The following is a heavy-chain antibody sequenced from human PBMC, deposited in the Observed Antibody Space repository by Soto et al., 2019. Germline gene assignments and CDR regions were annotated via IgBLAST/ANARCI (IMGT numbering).Heavy chain of an antibody. J-gene: IGHJ6*03. V-gene: IGHV3-9*01. CDR1: GFTFDDYA. D-gene: IGHD5-18*01. CDR3: AKGAMGYYYYMDV. Sequence: EVQLVESGGGLVQPGRSLRLSCAASGFTFDDYAMHWVRQAPEKGLEWVSGISWNSGSIGYADSVKGRFTISRDNAKNSLYLQMNSLRAEDTALYYCAKGAMGYYYYMDVWGKGTTVTVSS. CDR2: ISWNSGSI.